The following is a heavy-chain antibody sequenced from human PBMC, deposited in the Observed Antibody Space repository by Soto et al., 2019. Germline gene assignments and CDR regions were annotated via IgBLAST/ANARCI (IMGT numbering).Heavy chain of an antibody. D-gene: IGHD3-22*01. V-gene: IGHV4-39*01. CDR1: GGSISSSSYY. Sequence: QLQLQESGPGLVKPSETLSLTCTVSGGSISSSSYYWGWIRQPTGKGLEWIGSIYYSGNTYYNPSLKSRVTVAVETSKNQFSLKLTSVTAADTAVYYCARLIKKGSGWKGPDSWGQGTLVTVSS. CDR2: IYYSGNT. J-gene: IGHJ4*02. CDR3: ARLIKKGSGWKGPDS.